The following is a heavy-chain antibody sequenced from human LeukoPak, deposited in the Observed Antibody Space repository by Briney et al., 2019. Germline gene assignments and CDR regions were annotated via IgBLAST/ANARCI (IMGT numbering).Heavy chain of an antibody. CDR2: VSPSGGTT. J-gene: IGHJ4*02. Sequence: GGSLRLSCAASGFTFSSCPMSWVRQAPGKGLEWVSAVSPSGGTTYYTDSVKGRFTISRDNSKNTLYLQMSSLRAEDTALYYCAKRGATERAFVYWGQGTLVTV. CDR1: GFTFSSCP. D-gene: IGHD1-26*01. V-gene: IGHV3-23*01. CDR3: AKRGATERAFVY.